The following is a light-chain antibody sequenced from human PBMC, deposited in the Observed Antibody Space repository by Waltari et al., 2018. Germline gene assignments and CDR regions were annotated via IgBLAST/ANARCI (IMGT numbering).Light chain of an antibody. Sequence: QSVLTQPPSTSGPPGQRVTISCSGSSSNIGSNTVNWYQQLPGTAPKLLIYSNEHRPSGVPDRFSGSKSGTSASLAISGLQSEDDADYYCAAWDGSLNGWVFGGGTKLTVL. V-gene: IGLV1-44*01. CDR2: SNE. CDR3: AAWDGSLNGWV. J-gene: IGLJ3*02. CDR1: SSNIGSNT.